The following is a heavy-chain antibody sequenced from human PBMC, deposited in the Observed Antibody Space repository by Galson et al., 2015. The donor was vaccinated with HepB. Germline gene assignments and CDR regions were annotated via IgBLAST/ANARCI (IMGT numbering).Heavy chain of an antibody. J-gene: IGHJ4*02. V-gene: IGHV3-49*03. CDR1: GFTFRDHA. CDR3: SFRPGDIRGEYFDY. Sequence: SLRLSCAASGFTFRDHAMNWFRQAPGKGLEWVGFIRSKAYGGTTEYVASVKGRFTISRDDTKSIAYLQMNSLKTDDTAVYYCSFRPGDIRGEYFDYWGQGALVTVSS. D-gene: IGHD3-16*01. CDR2: IRSKAYGGTT.